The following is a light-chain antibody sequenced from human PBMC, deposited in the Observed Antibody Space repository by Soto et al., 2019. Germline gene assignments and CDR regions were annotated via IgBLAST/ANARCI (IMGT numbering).Light chain of an antibody. Sequence: EIVLTQSPGTLSLSTGERATLSCRASQTVSSNYLAWYQQKPGQAPRLLIYSASGRATGIPDRFSGSGSGTDFTLTISSLEPEDSAVYYCQQYGSAPRTFGQGTKVDIK. CDR2: SAS. CDR1: QTVSSNY. CDR3: QQYGSAPRT. J-gene: IGKJ1*01. V-gene: IGKV3-20*01.